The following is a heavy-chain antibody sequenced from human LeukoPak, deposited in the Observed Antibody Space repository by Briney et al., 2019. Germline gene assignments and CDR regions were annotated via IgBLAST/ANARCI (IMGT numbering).Heavy chain of an antibody. CDR1: GFTFSSYA. V-gene: IGHV3-30-3*01. CDR2: ISYDGSNK. J-gene: IGHJ4*02. Sequence: GGSLRLSCAASGFTFSSYAMHWVRQAPGKGLEWVAVISYDGSNKYYADSVKGRFTISGDNSKNTLYLQMNSLRAEDTAVYYCARDGMYSSGWHSAHGYFDYWGQGTLVTVSS. D-gene: IGHD6-19*01. CDR3: ARDGMYSSGWHSAHGYFDY.